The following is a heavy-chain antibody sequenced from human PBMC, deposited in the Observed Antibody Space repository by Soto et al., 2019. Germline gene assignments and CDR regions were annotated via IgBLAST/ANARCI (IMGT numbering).Heavy chain of an antibody. CDR1: GYSFTGYW. V-gene: IGHV5-10-1*01. J-gene: IGHJ4*02. CDR2: IDPSDSYT. Sequence: LKNTGKGCGYSFTGYWISWVRQMRGKGREWMGRIDPSDSYTNYSPSFQGHVTISADKSISTAYLQWSSLKASDTAMYYCARTRTIFGVTYDFDYWGQGTLVTVSS. CDR3: ARTRTIFGVTYDFDY. D-gene: IGHD3-3*01.